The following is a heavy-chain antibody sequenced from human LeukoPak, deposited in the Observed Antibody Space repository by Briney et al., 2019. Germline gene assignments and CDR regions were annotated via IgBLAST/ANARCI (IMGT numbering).Heavy chain of an antibody. J-gene: IGHJ4*02. D-gene: IGHD4-23*01. Sequence: GGSLRLSCSASGFTFSDYWMMWVRQAPGKGLEWVGNIRQDDSEKNYVDSVKGRFTISRDNAKFSLYLQMNSLRAEDAAIYYCATDRKVGTWDPRFNYWGQGTLVTVSS. CDR3: ATDRKVGTWDPRFNY. CDR1: GFTFSDYW. CDR2: IRQDDSEK. V-gene: IGHV3-7*01.